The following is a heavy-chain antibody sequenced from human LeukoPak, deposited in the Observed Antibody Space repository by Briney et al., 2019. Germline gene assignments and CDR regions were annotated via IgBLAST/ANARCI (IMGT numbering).Heavy chain of an antibody. D-gene: IGHD3-22*01. J-gene: IGHJ4*02. V-gene: IGHV1-18*01. CDR3: ARDLSDSSGYYYDFAGSWKRFDY. CDR1: GYTFTSYG. Sequence: ASVKVSRKASGYTFTSYGISWVRQAPGQGLEWMGWISAYNGNTNYAQKLQGRVTMTTDTSTSTAYMELRSLRSDDTAVYYCARDLSDSSGYYYDFAGSWKRFDYWGQGTLVTVSS. CDR2: ISAYNGNT.